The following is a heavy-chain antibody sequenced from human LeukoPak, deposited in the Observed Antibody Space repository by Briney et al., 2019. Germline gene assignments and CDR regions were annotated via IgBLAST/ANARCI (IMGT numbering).Heavy chain of an antibody. D-gene: IGHD4-23*01. Sequence: SQTLSLTCTVSGGSISSGSYYWSWLRRPAGKGLEWIGRIYTSGSTNYNPSLKSRVTISVDTSKNQFSLKLSSVTAADTAVYYCASAVDWGQGTLVTVSS. CDR3: ASAVD. V-gene: IGHV4-61*02. CDR2: IYTSGST. J-gene: IGHJ4*02. CDR1: GGSISSGSYY.